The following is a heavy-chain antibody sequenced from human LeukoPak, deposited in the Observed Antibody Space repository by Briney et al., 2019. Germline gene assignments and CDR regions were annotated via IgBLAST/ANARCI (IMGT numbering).Heavy chain of an antibody. J-gene: IGHJ4*02. V-gene: IGHV3-23*01. CDR2: FSGSASIT. Sequence: GGSLRLSRAASGFTLSSFVMNWVRQAPGKGLEWVSSFSGSASITYYADSVKGRFTISRDSSKNTLYLQMNSLRVEDTAIYYCAKSIAVAGGFDYWGQGSLVTVSS. D-gene: IGHD6-19*01. CDR3: AKSIAVAGGFDY. CDR1: GFTLSSFV.